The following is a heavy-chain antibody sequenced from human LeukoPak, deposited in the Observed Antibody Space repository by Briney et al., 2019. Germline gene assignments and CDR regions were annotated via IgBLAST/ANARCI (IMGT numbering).Heavy chain of an antibody. CDR2: ISSSSSYI. V-gene: IGHV3-21*01. D-gene: IGHD1-26*01. J-gene: IGHJ3*02. CDR3: ARERRSRSGSYRDAFDI. CDR1: GFAFSSYS. Sequence: GGSLRLSCAASGFAFSSYSMNWVRQAPGKGLEWVSSISSSSSYIYYADSVKGRFTISRDNAKNSLYLQMNSLRAEDTAVYYCARERRSRSGSYRDAFDIWGQGTMVTVSS.